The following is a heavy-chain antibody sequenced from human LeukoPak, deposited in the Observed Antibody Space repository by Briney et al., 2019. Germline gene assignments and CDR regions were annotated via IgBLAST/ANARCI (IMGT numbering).Heavy chain of an antibody. J-gene: IGHJ4*02. V-gene: IGHV1-24*01. CDR3: APVRELPEGGHYFDY. CDR1: GYTLTELS. Sequence: ASVKVSCKVSGYTLTELSMHWVRQAPGKGLEWMGGFDPEDGETIYAQKFQGRVTMTEDTSTDPAYRELSSQRCEDTAVYYCAPVRELPEGGHYFDYWGQGTLVTVPS. CDR2: FDPEDGET. D-gene: IGHD1-26*01.